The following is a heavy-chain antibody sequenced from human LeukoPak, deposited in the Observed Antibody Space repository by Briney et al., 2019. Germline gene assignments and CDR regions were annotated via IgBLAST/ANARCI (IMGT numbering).Heavy chain of an antibody. J-gene: IGHJ3*02. V-gene: IGHV3-23*01. CDR3: ARDSSDSYDILTGYCEQGGDAFDI. Sequence: GGSLRLSCAASGFTFSSYAMSWVRQAPGKGLEWVSAISGSGGSTYYADSVKGRFTISRDNSKNTLYLQMNSLRAEDTAVYYCARDSSDSYDILTGYCEQGGDAFDIWGQGTMVTVSS. CDR2: ISGSGGST. CDR1: GFTFSSYA. D-gene: IGHD3-9*01.